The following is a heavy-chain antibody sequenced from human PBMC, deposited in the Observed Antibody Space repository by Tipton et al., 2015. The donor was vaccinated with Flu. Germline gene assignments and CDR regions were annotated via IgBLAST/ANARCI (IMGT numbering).Heavy chain of an antibody. D-gene: IGHD5-12*01. CDR2: ICRTGST. V-gene: IGHV4-38-2*01. Sequence: TLSLTCSVPGDSIGSRYCWGWIRQPPGKGLEWIGNICRTGSTYFNPSLKGRVTISVDRSKNQFSLRLTSVTAADTAIYYCARRDFSSYVSDPKNWFDSWGQGALVTVSS. J-gene: IGHJ5*01. CDR1: GDSIGSRYC. CDR3: ARRDFSSYVSDPKNWFDS.